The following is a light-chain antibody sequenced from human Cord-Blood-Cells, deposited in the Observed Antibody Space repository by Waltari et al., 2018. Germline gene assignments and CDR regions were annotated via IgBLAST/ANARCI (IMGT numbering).Light chain of an antibody. V-gene: IGKV1-39*01. CDR2: AAS. CDR1: QSIRRY. J-gene: IGKJ4*01. Sequence: IQITQSPSSLSASVGDRVTLTCRASQSIRRYLNWFQQKPGKAPKLLIYAASSLQSGVPSRFSGSGSGTDFTLTISSLQPEDFATYYCQQSYSTPITFGGGTKVEIK. CDR3: QQSYSTPIT.